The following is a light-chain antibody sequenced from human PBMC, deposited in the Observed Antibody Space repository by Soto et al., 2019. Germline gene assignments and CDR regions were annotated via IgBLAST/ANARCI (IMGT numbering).Light chain of an antibody. V-gene: IGLV2-18*02. CDR3: SSYAGSSTVV. J-gene: IGLJ2*01. CDR1: SSDVGSYNR. Sequence: QSVLTQPPSVSGSPEQSVTISCTGTSSDVGSYNRVSWYQQPPGTAPKLMIYEVSNRPSGVPDRFSGSKSGNTASLTISGLQAEDEADYFCSSYAGSSTVVFGGGTKLTVL. CDR2: EVS.